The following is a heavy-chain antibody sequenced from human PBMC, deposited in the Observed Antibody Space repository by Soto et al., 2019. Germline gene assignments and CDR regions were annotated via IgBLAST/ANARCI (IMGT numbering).Heavy chain of an antibody. CDR1: GDTLTGNA. CDR2: INAGNGNT. Sequence: SVKVSCKDSGDTLTGNALHWARQSPAQRLEWMGWINAGNGNTKYSQKFQGRVTITRDTSASAAYMELSSRSSEDTAVYYCARAVEEPAGFDYWAQGTLVSVYS. CDR3: ARAVEEPAGFDY. V-gene: IGHV1-3*01. D-gene: IGHD1-1*01. J-gene: IGHJ4*02.